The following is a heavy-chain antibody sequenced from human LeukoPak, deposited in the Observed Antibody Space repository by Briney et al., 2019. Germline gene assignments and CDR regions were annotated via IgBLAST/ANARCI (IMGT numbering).Heavy chain of an antibody. D-gene: IGHD4-17*01. Sequence: SETLSLTCTVSGGSISSSTYYWNWIRQPPGKGLEWIGNIYYSGNTYYNPSLKTRVTISVDKSKNQFSLKLSSVTAADTAVYYCARASHDYGDYSHFDYWGQGTLVTVSS. CDR1: GGSISSSTYY. CDR3: ARASHDYGDYSHFDY. CDR2: IYYSGNT. V-gene: IGHV4-39*07. J-gene: IGHJ4*02.